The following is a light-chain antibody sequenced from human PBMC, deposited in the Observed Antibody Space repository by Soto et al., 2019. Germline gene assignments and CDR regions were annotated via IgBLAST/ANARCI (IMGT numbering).Light chain of an antibody. J-gene: IGKJ2*01. CDR3: MQALQTPYT. CDR2: LGS. Sequence: DIVMTQSPLSLPDTTGEPASISCRSSQSLLHSNGYNYLDWYLQKPGQSPQLLIYLGSNRASGVPDRFSGSGSGTDFTLKISRVEAEDVGVYYCMQALQTPYTFGQGTKLEIK. CDR1: QSLLHSNGYNY. V-gene: IGKV2-28*01.